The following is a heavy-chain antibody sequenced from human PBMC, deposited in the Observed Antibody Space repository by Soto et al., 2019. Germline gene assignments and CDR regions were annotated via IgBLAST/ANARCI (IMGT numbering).Heavy chain of an antibody. Sequence: ASVKVSCKVSGYTLTELSMHWVRQAPGKGLEWMGGFDPEDGETIYAQKFQGRVTMTEDTSTDTAYMELSSLRSEDTAVYYCATGRAAVAGFDPWGQGTLVTVSS. J-gene: IGHJ5*02. CDR3: ATGRAAVAGFDP. CDR1: GYTLTELS. D-gene: IGHD6-19*01. CDR2: FDPEDGET. V-gene: IGHV1-24*01.